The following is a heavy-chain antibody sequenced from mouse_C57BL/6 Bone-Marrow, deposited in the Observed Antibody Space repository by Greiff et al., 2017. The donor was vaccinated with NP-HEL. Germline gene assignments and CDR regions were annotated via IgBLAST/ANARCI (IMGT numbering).Heavy chain of an antibody. Sequence: VQLQQPGAELVRPGSSVKLSCKASGYTFTSYWMDWVKQRPGQGLEWIGNIYPSDSETHYTQKFKDKATLTVDKSSSTAYMQLSSLTSEDSAVYYCARFSPDGYYPYWYFDVWGTGTTVTVSS. V-gene: IGHV1-61*01. CDR3: ARFSPDGYYPYWYFDV. J-gene: IGHJ1*03. D-gene: IGHD2-3*01. CDR1: GYTFTSYW. CDR2: IYPSDSET.